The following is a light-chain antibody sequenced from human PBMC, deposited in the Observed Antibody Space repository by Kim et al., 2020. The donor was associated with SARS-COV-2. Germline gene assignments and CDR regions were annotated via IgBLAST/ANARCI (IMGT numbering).Light chain of an antibody. V-gene: IGLV2-14*03. CDR3: STYTDTVM. J-gene: IGLJ3*02. CDR2: DVS. CDR1: SSDVGAGHY. Sequence: QSALTQPASVSGSLGQSITISCTGSSSDVGAGHYVSWYRHHPGKAPKLMIYDVSLRPSGISNRFSGSKSGGTASLTISGLQAEDEADYYCSTYTDTVMFGGGTQLTVL.